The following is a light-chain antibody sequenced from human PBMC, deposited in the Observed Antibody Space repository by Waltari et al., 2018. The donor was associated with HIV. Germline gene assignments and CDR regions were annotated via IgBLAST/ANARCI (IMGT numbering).Light chain of an antibody. CDR2: DNY. Sequence: QSVLTQTPSVSGAPGQRVTISCTGTSSNIGAGYGGHWYQQAPGTAPKLLIYDNYKRPSGVPDRFSVSLSGTSSSLAINDLQAEDEADYYCQSYDPSLSGEGVFGSGTKVTV. CDR1: SSNIGAGYG. CDR3: QSYDPSLSGEGV. J-gene: IGLJ1*01. V-gene: IGLV1-40*01.